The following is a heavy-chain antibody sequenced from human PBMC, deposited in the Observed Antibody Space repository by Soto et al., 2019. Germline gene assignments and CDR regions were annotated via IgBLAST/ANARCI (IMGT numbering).Heavy chain of an antibody. CDR2: IIPIFGTA. J-gene: IGHJ4*02. D-gene: IGHD3-22*01. CDR3: ARRRGYYYDSSGYYYFDY. CDR1: GGTFSSYA. V-gene: IGHV1-69*13. Sequence: GASVKVSCKASGGTFSSYAISWVRQAPGQGLEWMGGIIPIFGTANYAQKFQGRVTITADESTSTAYMELSSLRSEDTAVYYCARRRGYYYDSSGYYYFDYWGQGTLVTVSS.